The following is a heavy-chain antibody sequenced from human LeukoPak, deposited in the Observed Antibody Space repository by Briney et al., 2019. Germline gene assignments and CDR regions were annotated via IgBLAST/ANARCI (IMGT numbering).Heavy chain of an antibody. Sequence: GGSMRLSCAASGFTFTSYGMNWVRQAPGKGLEWVSFISSGSTYIYYADSVKGRFTISRDNAKNSVYLQMNSLRAEDTAVYYCAREPGPAAPPVDYWGQGTLVIVSS. CDR2: ISSGSTYI. CDR3: AREPGPAAPPVDY. V-gene: IGHV3-21*01. J-gene: IGHJ4*02. D-gene: IGHD2-2*01. CDR1: GFTFTSYG.